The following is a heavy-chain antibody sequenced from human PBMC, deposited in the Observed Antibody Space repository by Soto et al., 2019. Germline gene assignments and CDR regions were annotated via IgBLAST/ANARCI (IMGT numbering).Heavy chain of an antibody. V-gene: IGHV3-48*01. CDR3: ARSGNVDTAMVHYYYYYMDV. D-gene: IGHD5-18*01. Sequence: GGSLRLSCAASGFTFSSYSMNWVRQAPGKGLEWVSYISSSSSTIYYADSVKGRFTISRDNAKNSLYLQMNSLRAEETAVYYCARSGNVDTAMVHYYYYYMDVWGKGTTVTVSS. CDR2: ISSSSSTI. CDR1: GFTFSSYS. J-gene: IGHJ6*03.